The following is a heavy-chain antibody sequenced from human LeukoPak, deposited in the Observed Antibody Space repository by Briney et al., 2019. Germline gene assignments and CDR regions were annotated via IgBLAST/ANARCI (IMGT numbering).Heavy chain of an antibody. V-gene: IGHV3-33*06. CDR2: IWYDGSNK. D-gene: IGHD3-10*01. Sequence: GGSLRLSCAASGFTFSSYGMHWVRQAPGKGLEWVAVIWYDGSNKYYADSVKGRFTISRDNSKNTLYLQMNSLRAEDTAVYYCAKFSKGMVRGVSYFYYWGQGTLVTVSS. J-gene: IGHJ4*02. CDR3: AKFSKGMVRGVSYFYY. CDR1: GFTFSSYG.